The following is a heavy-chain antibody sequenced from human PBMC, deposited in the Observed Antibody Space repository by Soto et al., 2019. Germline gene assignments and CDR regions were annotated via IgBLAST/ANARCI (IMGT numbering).Heavy chain of an antibody. CDR3: TTTWEQWIRRWY. D-gene: IGHD1-26*01. V-gene: IGHV3-15*05. Sequence: EVQLVESGGGLVKPGGSLRLSCAASGFIFKNAWLSWVRQAPGKGLEWVGRIYSETDGGTADYAAPVKGRFTISRDDSKNTLYLQMNSLKTEDTAVYFCTTTWEQWIRRWYWGQGTLVTVSS. J-gene: IGHJ4*02. CDR1: GFIFKNAW. CDR2: IYSETDGGTA.